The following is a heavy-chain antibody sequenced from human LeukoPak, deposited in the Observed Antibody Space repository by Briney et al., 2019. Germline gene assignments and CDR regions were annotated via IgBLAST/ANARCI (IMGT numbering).Heavy chain of an antibody. V-gene: IGHV3-53*01. CDR2: IYSGGST. J-gene: IGHJ4*02. D-gene: IGHD3-22*01. CDR3: ARDQSGGYYALY. CDR1: GFTVSNNY. Sequence: GGSLRLSCAASGFTVSNNYMSWVRQAPGRGLEWVSVIYSGGSTYYADSVKGRFTISRDNSKNTLYLQMNSLRADDTAVYYCARDQSGGYYALYWGQGTLVTVSS.